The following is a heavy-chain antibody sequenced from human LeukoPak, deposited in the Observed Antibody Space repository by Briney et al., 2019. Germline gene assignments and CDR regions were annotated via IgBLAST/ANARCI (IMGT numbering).Heavy chain of an antibody. Sequence: SETLSLTCSVFGASIRTGGYYWSWIRQHPGKGLEWIGYIYNSGNTYYSPSLKRRSIISGDTSKNQFSLRLRSVTAADTAVYYCARVVHEVGYYFDYWGQGTLVTVSS. CDR3: ARVVHEVGYYFDY. D-gene: IGHD1-26*01. CDR2: IYNSGNT. J-gene: IGHJ4*02. V-gene: IGHV4-31*03. CDR1: GASIRTGGYY.